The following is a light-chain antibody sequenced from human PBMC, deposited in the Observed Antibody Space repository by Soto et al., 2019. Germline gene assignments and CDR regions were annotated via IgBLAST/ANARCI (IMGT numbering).Light chain of an antibody. Sequence: DIQMTQSPSPLSASVGDRVTITCRASQSIHRWLAWYQQKPGKAPKLLIYDASSLQGGVPSRFSGSGSGTDFTLTISSLQPDDFGSYYWQRYNNYSPTFGRGTKVEIK. CDR2: DAS. J-gene: IGKJ4*01. V-gene: IGKV1-5*01. CDR1: QSIHRW. CDR3: QRYNNYSPT.